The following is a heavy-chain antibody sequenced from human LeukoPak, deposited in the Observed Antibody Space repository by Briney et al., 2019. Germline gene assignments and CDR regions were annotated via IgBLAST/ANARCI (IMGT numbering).Heavy chain of an antibody. D-gene: IGHD5-12*01. CDR1: GYTFTSYY. CDR2: INPSGGST. CDR3: ARSPYSGYDVEAYYFDY. Sequence: WASVKVSCKASGYTFTSYYMHWVRQAPGQGLEWMGIINPSGGSTSYAQKFQGRVTMTRDMSTSTVYMELSSLRSEDTAVYYCARSPYSGYDVEAYYFDYWGQGTLVTVSS. V-gene: IGHV1-46*01. J-gene: IGHJ4*02.